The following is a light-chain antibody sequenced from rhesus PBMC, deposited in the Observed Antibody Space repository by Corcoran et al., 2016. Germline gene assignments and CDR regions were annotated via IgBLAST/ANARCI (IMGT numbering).Light chain of an antibody. CDR1: SNNVGNQG. Sequence: QAGLTQPPSVSKGLGQTATLTCTGNSNNVGNQGAAWLQQHQGHPPKLLSYRNYNRPSGTSERFSASRSGNTASLTITGLQPEDEADYYCSTWDISLNAHLFGGGTRLTVL. V-gene: IGLV10-114*01. CDR3: STWDISLNAHL. J-gene: IGLJ2*01. CDR2: RNY.